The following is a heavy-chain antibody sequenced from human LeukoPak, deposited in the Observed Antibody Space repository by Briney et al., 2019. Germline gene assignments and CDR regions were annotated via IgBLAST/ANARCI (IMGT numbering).Heavy chain of an antibody. CDR1: GFTFSTYV. CDR3: ARAPSHRGFDY. Sequence: GGSLRLSCAASGFTFSTYVMAWVRQTPGKGLEWVSVISSPADMIYYADFVRGRFTISRDNSKYTLYLHLNSLRVDDTAVYYCARAPSHRGFDYWGQGTLVTVSS. V-gene: IGHV3-23*01. CDR2: ISSPADMI. J-gene: IGHJ4*02.